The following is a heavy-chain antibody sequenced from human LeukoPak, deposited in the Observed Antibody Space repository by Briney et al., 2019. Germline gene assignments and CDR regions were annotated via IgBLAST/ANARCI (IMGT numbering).Heavy chain of an antibody. V-gene: IGHV3-13*01. D-gene: IGHD5-12*01. J-gene: IGHJ4*02. CDR2: IGTAGDT. CDR3: ARAPLGGYDPWY. CDR1: GFTFSGYD. Sequence: GSLRLSCAASGFTFSGYDMHCVRQALGKGVEWVSAIGTAGDTYYPGSVKGRFTISRENAKNSLYLQINGLRAGDTAVYYCARAPLGGYDPWYWGQGTLVTVSS.